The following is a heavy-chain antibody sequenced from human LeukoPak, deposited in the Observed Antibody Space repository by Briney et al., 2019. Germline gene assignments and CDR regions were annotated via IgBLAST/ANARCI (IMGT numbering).Heavy chain of an antibody. Sequence: GGSLRLSCAASGFTFSIYWMHWVRQGPGKGLVWVSRINTDGSSTTYADSVKGRFTISRDNAKNTMYLQMNSLSAEDTAVYYCARGGVVGALDFWGQGTLVTVSS. CDR3: ARGGVVGALDF. D-gene: IGHD1-26*01. CDR2: INTDGSST. V-gene: IGHV3-74*01. J-gene: IGHJ4*02. CDR1: GFTFSIYW.